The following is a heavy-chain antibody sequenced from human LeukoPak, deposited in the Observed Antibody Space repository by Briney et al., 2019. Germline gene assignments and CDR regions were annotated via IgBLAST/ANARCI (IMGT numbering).Heavy chain of an antibody. Sequence: SETLSLTCAVYGGSFSGYYWSWIRQPPGKGLEWIGEINHSGSTNYNPSLKSRVTISVDTSKNQFSLKLSSVTAADTAVYYCARGSSWYQGGFDYWGQGTLVTVSS. CDR1: GGSFSGYY. CDR3: ARGSSWYQGGFDY. V-gene: IGHV4-34*01. J-gene: IGHJ4*02. D-gene: IGHD6-13*01. CDR2: INHSGST.